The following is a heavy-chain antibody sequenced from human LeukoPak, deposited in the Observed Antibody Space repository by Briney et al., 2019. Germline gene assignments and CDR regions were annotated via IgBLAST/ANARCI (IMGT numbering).Heavy chain of an antibody. CDR3: ARGVGYYGAGSDDAFDI. CDR2: INHSGSS. Sequence: PSETLSLTCAVYGGSFSVYYGSWVRQPPGKGLEWVGEINHSGSSNYNPSHKGRVTRSVDTSKNHFSLKLISVTAADTAVYYCARGVGYYGAGSDDAFDIWGQGTMVTVSS. V-gene: IGHV4-34*01. CDR1: GGSFSVYY. J-gene: IGHJ3*02. D-gene: IGHD3-10*01.